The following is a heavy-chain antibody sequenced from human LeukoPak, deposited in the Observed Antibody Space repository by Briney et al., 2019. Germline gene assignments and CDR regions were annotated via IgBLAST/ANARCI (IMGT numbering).Heavy chain of an antibody. Sequence: SQTLSLTCAISGDSVSSNSAAWNWIRQSPSRGLEWLGRTYYRSEWYNDYAVSVKSRITINPDTSKNQFSLQLNSVTPEDTAVYYCARGYCSSTSCYDYYYGMDVWGQGTTVTVSS. CDR1: GDSVSSNSAA. D-gene: IGHD2-2*01. V-gene: IGHV6-1*01. CDR3: ARGYCSSTSCYDYYYGMDV. CDR2: TYYRSEWYN. J-gene: IGHJ6*02.